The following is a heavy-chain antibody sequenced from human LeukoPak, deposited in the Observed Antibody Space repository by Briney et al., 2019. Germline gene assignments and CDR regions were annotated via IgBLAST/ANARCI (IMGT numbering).Heavy chain of an antibody. CDR2: INPNSGRT. Sequence: ASVKVSCKTSGYTFNDYYVHWVRQAPGQRLEWMGWINPNSGRTNYAPKFQGRVTLTTDTSISTAYMELSGLISGDTALYYCARESSDVLTGYYHFWGQGTLVTVSS. V-gene: IGHV1-2*02. CDR1: GYTFNDYY. D-gene: IGHD3-9*01. CDR3: ARESSDVLTGYYHF. J-gene: IGHJ4*02.